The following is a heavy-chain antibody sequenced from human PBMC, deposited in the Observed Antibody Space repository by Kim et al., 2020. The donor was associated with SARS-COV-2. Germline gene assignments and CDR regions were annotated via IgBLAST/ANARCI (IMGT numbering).Heavy chain of an antibody. J-gene: IGHJ4*02. D-gene: IGHD6-13*01. CDR3: ARDGTAAAVTSGSSIDY. Sequence: GGSLRLSCAASGFTFSSYAMPWVRQAPGKGLEWVAFISYDGSVTYSADSVKGRFTISRDNSRNTLYLQMNSRRVEDTAVYFCARDGTAAAVTSGSSIDYCGQGTRVTVSS. CDR2: ISYDGSVT. CDR1: GFTFSSYA. V-gene: IGHV3-30*04.